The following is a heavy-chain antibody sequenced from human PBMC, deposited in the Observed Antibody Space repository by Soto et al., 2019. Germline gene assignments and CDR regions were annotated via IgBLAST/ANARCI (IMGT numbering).Heavy chain of an antibody. CDR2: IWYDGSKK. D-gene: IGHD5-18*01. J-gene: IGHJ4*02. CDR1: GFTFSEDA. V-gene: IGHV3-33*01. CDR3: VREGRHTAMFSGFDY. Sequence: QVDLVESGGGVVQPGESLRLSCATSGFTFSEDAMHWVRQAPGKGLEWEAVIWYDGSKKHYADSVKGRFTISRDNSKNTLFLQMNSLTAEDTAVYWCVREGRHTAMFSGFDYWGQGTRVTASS.